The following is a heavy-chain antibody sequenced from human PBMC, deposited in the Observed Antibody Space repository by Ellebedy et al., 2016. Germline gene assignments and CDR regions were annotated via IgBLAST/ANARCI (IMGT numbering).Heavy chain of an antibody. Sequence: ASVKVSXXASGYTFTTFSITWVRQVPGQGLEWMGFVNTFSGNTKFAQKFQGRVSMTTDSSTHTAYMDLRSLRSEDTAMYYCAKTSGWGYGENWGQGTLVTVSS. D-gene: IGHD3-10*01. J-gene: IGHJ4*02. V-gene: IGHV1-18*04. CDR1: GYTFTTFS. CDR3: AKTSGWGYGEN. CDR2: VNTFSGNT.